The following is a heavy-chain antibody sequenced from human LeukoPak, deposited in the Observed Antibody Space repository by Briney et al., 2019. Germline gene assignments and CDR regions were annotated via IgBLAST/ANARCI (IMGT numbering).Heavy chain of an antibody. D-gene: IGHD6-13*01. J-gene: IGHJ4*02. Sequence: GGSLRLSCAASGFTFSSYGMHWVRQAPGKGLEWVAVIWYDGSNKYYADSVKGRFTISRDNSKNTLYLQMNSLRAEDTAVYYCARDPRIAAAGLGDYWGQGTLVTVSS. CDR1: GFTFSSYG. CDR2: IWYDGSNK. V-gene: IGHV3-33*01. CDR3: ARDPRIAAAGLGDY.